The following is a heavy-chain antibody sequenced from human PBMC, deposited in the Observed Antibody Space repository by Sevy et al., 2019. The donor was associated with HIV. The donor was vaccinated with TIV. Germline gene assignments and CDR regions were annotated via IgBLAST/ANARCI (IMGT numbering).Heavy chain of an antibody. Sequence: ASVKVSCKASGYTFTSYGISWVRQAPGQGLEWMGWISAYNGNTNYAQKLQGRVTMTTDTSTRTAYMELRSLRSADTAVYYCARDRTPYYYGSGSYYNYYGMDVWGQGTTVTVSS. CDR3: ARDRTPYYYGSGSYYNYYGMDV. J-gene: IGHJ6*02. CDR2: ISAYNGNT. CDR1: GYTFTSYG. V-gene: IGHV1-18*01. D-gene: IGHD3-10*01.